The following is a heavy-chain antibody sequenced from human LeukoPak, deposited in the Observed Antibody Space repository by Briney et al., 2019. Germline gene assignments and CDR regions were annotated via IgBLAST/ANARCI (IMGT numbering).Heavy chain of an antibody. D-gene: IGHD2-2*01. Sequence: GGSLRLSCAASGFTVSSNYMSWVRQAPGKGLEWVSVIYSGGSTYYADSVKGRFTISRDNSKNTLYLQMNSLRAEDTAVYYCARVHCSSTSCYLSPGAFDIWGQGTMVTVSS. J-gene: IGHJ3*02. CDR2: IYSGGST. CDR1: GFTVSSNY. CDR3: ARVHCSSTSCYLSPGAFDI. V-gene: IGHV3-66*01.